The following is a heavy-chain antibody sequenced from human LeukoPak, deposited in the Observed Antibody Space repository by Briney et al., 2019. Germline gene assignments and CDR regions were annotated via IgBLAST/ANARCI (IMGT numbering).Heavy chain of an antibody. Sequence: PGGSLRLSCAASGFTVSSNYMSWVRQAPGKGLEWVSVLYSGGSTYYADSVKGRFTISRDNSKNTLYLQMNSLRAEDTAVYYCARDLAAAGTDYWGQGTLVTVSS. J-gene: IGHJ4*02. V-gene: IGHV3-66*01. CDR1: GFTVSSNY. CDR3: ARDLAAAGTDY. D-gene: IGHD6-13*01. CDR2: LYSGGST.